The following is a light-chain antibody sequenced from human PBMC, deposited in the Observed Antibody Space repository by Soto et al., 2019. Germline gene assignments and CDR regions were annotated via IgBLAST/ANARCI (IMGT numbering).Light chain of an antibody. Sequence: QSVLTQPASVSGSPGQSITISCTGTSTDPATYDLVSWYQQHPGKAPQLIIYEVAKRPSGVFARFSGSQSGDTASLTISGLQAADEAYYYCCSRLFGGGTKVTVL. CDR3: CSRL. CDR1: STDPATYDL. CDR2: EVA. J-gene: IGLJ2*01. V-gene: IGLV2-23*02.